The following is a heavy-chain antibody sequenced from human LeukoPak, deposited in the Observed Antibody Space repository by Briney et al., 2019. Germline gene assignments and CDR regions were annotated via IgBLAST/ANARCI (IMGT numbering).Heavy chain of an antibody. J-gene: IGHJ4*02. CDR1: GFTFGDYA. V-gene: IGHV3-49*03. Sequence: GGSLRLSCTASGFTFGDYAMSWFRQAPGKGLEWVGFIRSKAYGGTTEYAASVKGRFTISRDDSKSIAYLQMNSLKPEDTAVYYCTRERYSSGWPEVWEDYWGQGTLVTVSS. CDR3: TRERYSSGWPEVWEDY. D-gene: IGHD6-19*01. CDR2: IRSKAYGGTT.